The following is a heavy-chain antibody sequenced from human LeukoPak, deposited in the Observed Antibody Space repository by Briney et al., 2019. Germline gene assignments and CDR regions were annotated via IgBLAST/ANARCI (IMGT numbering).Heavy chain of an antibody. CDR2: IIPIFGTA. CDR3: ARVGEHVGEFDY. D-gene: IGHD3-16*01. CDR1: GGTFSSYA. V-gene: IGHV1-69*01. J-gene: IGHJ4*02. Sequence: SVTVSCKASGGTFSSYAISWVRQATAQGLEWMGGIIPIFGTANYAQKFQGRVTITADESTSTAYMELSSLRSEDTAVYYCARVGEHVGEFDYWGQGTLVTVSS.